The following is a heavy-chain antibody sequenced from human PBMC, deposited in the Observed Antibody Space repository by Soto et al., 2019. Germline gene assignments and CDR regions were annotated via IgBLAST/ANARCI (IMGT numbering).Heavy chain of an antibody. Sequence: GGSLRLCCAASGFTFSSHGMHWVRKAPGKGLEWVAVIAYDSSYKYYADSVKGRFTISRDNSKNTLYLQMSSLKSEDTVVYYCAKGPFQQWLALEYWVQGTLVPVSS. CDR3: AKGPFQQWLALEY. CDR2: IAYDSSYK. J-gene: IGHJ4*02. D-gene: IGHD6-19*01. CDR1: GFTFSSHG. V-gene: IGHV3-30*18.